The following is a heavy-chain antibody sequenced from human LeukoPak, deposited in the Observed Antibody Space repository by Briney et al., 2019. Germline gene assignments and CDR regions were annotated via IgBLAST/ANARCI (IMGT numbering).Heavy chain of an antibody. D-gene: IGHD3-16*02. CDR3: ARGRTTLITFGGVILDY. Sequence: GGSLRLSCAASGFTVSSNYTSWVRQAPGKGLEWVSVIYSGGSTYYADSVKGRFTISRDNSKNTLYLQMNSLRAEDTAVYYCARGRTTLITFGGVILDYWGQGTLVTVSS. J-gene: IGHJ4*02. V-gene: IGHV3-53*01. CDR2: IYSGGST. CDR1: GFTVSSNY.